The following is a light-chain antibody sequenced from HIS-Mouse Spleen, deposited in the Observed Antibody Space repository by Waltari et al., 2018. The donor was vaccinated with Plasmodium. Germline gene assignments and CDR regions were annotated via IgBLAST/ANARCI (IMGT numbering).Light chain of an antibody. Sequence: QSVLTQPPSVSAAPGQKVTISCSGSSSNLGNNDVPWYQQLPGTAPKLLIYDNNKRPSGIPDRVSGSKAGTSATLGITGLQTGDEADYYCGTWDSSLSAGVVFGGGTKLTVL. V-gene: IGLV1-51*01. J-gene: IGLJ2*01. CDR1: SSNLGNND. CDR3: GTWDSSLSAGVV. CDR2: DNN.